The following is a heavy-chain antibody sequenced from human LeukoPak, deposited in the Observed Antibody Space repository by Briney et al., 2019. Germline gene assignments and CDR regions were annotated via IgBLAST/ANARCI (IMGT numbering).Heavy chain of an antibody. CDR2: IYYSGST. CDR3: ARDLGKSLPAVMAWAY. Sequence: PSETLSLTCTVSGGSITSYYWSWIRRPPGKGLEWIGYIYYSGSTNYNPSLKSRITISVDTSKNQFSLKLSSVTAADTAVYYCARDLGKSLPAVMAWAYWGQGTLVTVSS. D-gene: IGHD2-8*01. V-gene: IGHV4-59*01. CDR1: GGSITSYY. J-gene: IGHJ4*02.